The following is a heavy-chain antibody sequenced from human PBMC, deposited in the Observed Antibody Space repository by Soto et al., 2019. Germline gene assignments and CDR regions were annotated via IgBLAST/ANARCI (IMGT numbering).Heavy chain of an antibody. J-gene: IGHJ6*02. V-gene: IGHV3-30*18. CDR3: AKSLSGTNYAMDG. CDR2: ITYDGSNK. CDR1: GFNFDNYG. D-gene: IGHD1-7*01. Sequence: PGGSLRLSCQASGFNFDNYGMHWVRQAPGKGLEWVAVITYDGSNKYYADSVKGRFTISRDNSKNTLSLHLNTLKPEDTAVYYCAKSLSGTNYAMDGWGQGTTVTV.